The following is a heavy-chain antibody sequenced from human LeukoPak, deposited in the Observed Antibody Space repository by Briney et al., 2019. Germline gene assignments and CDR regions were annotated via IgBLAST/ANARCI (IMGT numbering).Heavy chain of an antibody. CDR1: GGSISSSSHY. V-gene: IGHV4-39*01. D-gene: IGHD4-17*01. CDR2: IYYTGSS. J-gene: IGHJ4*02. CDR3: ARDEMTTVTTDY. Sequence: SETLSLTCTVSGGSISSSSHYWAWIRQPPGKGLEWIGSIYYTGSSYYKPSLKSRVIISADMSKNQFSLQLSSVTAADTAVYYCARDEMTTVTTDYWGQGTLVTVSS.